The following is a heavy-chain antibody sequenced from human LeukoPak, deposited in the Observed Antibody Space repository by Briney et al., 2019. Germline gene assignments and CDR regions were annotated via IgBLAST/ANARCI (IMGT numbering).Heavy chain of an antibody. D-gene: IGHD3-10*01. CDR2: LYDSGST. V-gene: IGHV4-38-2*01. Sequence: SETLSLTCAVSGYYISSGYYWGWMRRPPGKGLEWVGRLYDSGSTYYNPYLKSRVIISADTSKNQFSLKLSSMTAADTALYYCARSVSSYDARSQHWGQGTLVTVSS. CDR1: GYYISSGYY. J-gene: IGHJ1*01. CDR3: ARSVSSYDARSQH.